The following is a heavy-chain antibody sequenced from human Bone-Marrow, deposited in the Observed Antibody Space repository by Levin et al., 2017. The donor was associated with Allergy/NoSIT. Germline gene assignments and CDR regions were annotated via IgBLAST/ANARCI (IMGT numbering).Heavy chain of an antibody. Sequence: RTGGSLRLSCAASGFTFSSYAMHWVRQAPGKGLEWVAVISYDGSNKYYADSVKGRFTISRDNSKNTLYLQMNSLRAEDTAVYYCARPTGGLVMGFDYWGQGTLVTVSS. CDR1: GFTFSSYA. D-gene: IGHD3/OR15-3a*01. J-gene: IGHJ4*02. CDR2: ISYDGSNK. V-gene: IGHV3-30-3*01. CDR3: ARPTGGLVMGFDY.